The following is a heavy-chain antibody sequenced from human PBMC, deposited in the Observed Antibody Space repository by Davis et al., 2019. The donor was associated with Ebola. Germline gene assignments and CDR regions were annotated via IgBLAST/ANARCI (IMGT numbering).Heavy chain of an antibody. Sequence: GESLKISCAASGFTFSSYGMHWVRQAPGKGLEWVAVISYDGSNKYYADSVKGRFTISRDNSKNTLYLQMNSLRAEDTAVYYCAKDLSSSNGIDYWGQGTLVTVSS. CDR1: GFTFSSYG. J-gene: IGHJ4*02. D-gene: IGHD6-13*01. V-gene: IGHV3-30*18. CDR3: AKDLSSSNGIDY. CDR2: ISYDGSNK.